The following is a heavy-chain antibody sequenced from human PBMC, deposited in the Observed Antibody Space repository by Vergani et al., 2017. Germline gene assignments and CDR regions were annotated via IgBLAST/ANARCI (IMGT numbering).Heavy chain of an antibody. CDR2: IYYSGST. D-gene: IGHD3-10*01. CDR1: GGSISSGDYY. J-gene: IGHJ6*02. V-gene: IGHV4-30-4*01. Sequence: QVQLQESGPGLVKPSQTLSLTCTVSGGSISSGDYYWSWIRQPPGKGLEWIGYIYYSGSTYYNPSLKSRVTISVDTSKNQFSLKLSSVTAADTAVYYCARARRDYYGSGSYYKRDYYYGMDVWGQGTTVTVSS. CDR3: ARARRDYYGSGSYYKRDYYYGMDV.